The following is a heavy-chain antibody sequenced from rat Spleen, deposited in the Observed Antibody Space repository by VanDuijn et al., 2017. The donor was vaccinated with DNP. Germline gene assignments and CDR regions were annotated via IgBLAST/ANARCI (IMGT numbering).Heavy chain of an antibody. CDR3: ARERSWERDFDY. V-gene: IGHV5-31*01. CDR1: GFIFSNYW. J-gene: IGHJ2*01. D-gene: IGHD5-1*01. Sequence: VQLVESGGGPVQPGRSLKLSCVASGFIFSNYWMTWIRQAPGKGLEWVAYISNTGDHTYYSDSVKGRFTISRDNVKNTVDMQLSSLRSEDTAMYFCARERSWERDFDYWGQGVMVTVSS. CDR2: ISNTGDHT.